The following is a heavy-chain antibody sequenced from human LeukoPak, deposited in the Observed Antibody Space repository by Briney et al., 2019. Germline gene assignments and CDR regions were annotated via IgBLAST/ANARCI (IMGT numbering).Heavy chain of an antibody. V-gene: IGHV3-23*01. Sequence: PGGSLRLSCAASGFTFSNAWMSWVRQAPGKGLEWVSAISGSGGSTYYADSVKGRFTISRDNSKNTLYLQMNSLRAEDTAVYYCARDPPEYYDILTGSSGGQGTLVTVSS. CDR1: GFTFSNAW. J-gene: IGHJ4*02. CDR3: ARDPPEYYDILTGSS. D-gene: IGHD3-9*01. CDR2: ISGSGGST.